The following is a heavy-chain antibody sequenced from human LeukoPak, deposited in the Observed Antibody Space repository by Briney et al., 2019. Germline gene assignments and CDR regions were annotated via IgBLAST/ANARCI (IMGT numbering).Heavy chain of an antibody. D-gene: IGHD5-12*01. CDR3: TAGGYSGYNLRVWRGHYFDY. CDR1: GFSLSSTW. CDR2: IKNKNEGEAT. Sequence: PGGSLRLSCVVSGFSLSSTWMSWVRQTPGKGLEWVGRIKNKNEGEATDYAAPVKGRFTISRDDSQNTLFLQMNSLKTEDTAVYYCTAGGYSGYNLRVWRGHYFDYWGQGILVIVSS. V-gene: IGHV3-15*01. J-gene: IGHJ4*02.